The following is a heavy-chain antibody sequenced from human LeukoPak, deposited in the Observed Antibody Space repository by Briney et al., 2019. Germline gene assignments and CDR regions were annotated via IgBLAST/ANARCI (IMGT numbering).Heavy chain of an antibody. CDR1: GGSFSGYY. J-gene: IGHJ5*02. D-gene: IGHD2-2*02. V-gene: IGHV4-34*01. CDR3: ARDSTAIYNWFDP. CDR2: INHSGST. Sequence: SETLSLTCAVYGGSFSGYYWSWIRQPPGKGLEWIGEINHSGSTNYNPSLKSRVTISVDTSKNQFSLKLSSVTAADTAVYYCARDSTAIYNWFDPWGQGTLVTVSS.